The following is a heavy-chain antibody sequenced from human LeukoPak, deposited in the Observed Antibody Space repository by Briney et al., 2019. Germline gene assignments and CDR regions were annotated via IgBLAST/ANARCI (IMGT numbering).Heavy chain of an antibody. CDR3: ARGGRGGSYPGDYYYYYYMDV. Sequence: ASVKVSCKASGYTFTTYGITWVRQAPGQGLEWMGWISAYNGNTNHAPKLQGRVTMTTDTSTSTAYMELSSLRSEDTAVYYCARGGRGGSYPGDYYYYYYMDVWGKGTTVTVSS. V-gene: IGHV1-18*01. CDR2: ISAYNGNT. J-gene: IGHJ6*03. D-gene: IGHD1-26*01. CDR1: GYTFTTYG.